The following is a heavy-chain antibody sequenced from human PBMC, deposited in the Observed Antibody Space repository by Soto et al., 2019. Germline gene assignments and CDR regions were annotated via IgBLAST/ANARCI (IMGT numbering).Heavy chain of an antibody. V-gene: IGHV3-64D*06. Sequence: PGGSLRLSCSASGFTFSSYAMHWVRQAPGKGLEYVSAISSNGGSTYYADSVKGRFTTSRDNSKNTLYLQMSSLRAEDTAVYYCVKGGVRFLEWLSHPKFDYWGQGTLVTVSS. D-gene: IGHD3-3*01. CDR3: VKGGVRFLEWLSHPKFDY. CDR1: GFTFSSYA. CDR2: ISSNGGST. J-gene: IGHJ4*02.